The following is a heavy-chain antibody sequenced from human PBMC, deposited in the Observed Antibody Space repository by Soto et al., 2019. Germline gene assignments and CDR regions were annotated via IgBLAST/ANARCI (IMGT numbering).Heavy chain of an antibody. CDR1: GGSISSYY. Sequence: QVQLQESGPGLVKPSETLSLTCTVSGGSISSYYWSWIRQPPGKGLEWIGYIYYSGSTNYNPSLKSRVTIPVDTSKNQFSLKLSSVTAADTAVYYCARGMMRDRNFDYWGQGTLVTVSS. CDR2: IYYSGST. V-gene: IGHV4-59*01. J-gene: IGHJ4*02. CDR3: ARGMMRDRNFDY. D-gene: IGHD3-16*01.